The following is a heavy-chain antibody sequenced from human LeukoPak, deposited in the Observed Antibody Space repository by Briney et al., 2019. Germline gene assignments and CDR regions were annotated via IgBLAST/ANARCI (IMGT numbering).Heavy chain of an antibody. J-gene: IGHJ4*02. V-gene: IGHV3-7*01. CDR2: IKEDGSIQ. CDR1: GFTFSSYW. Sequence: GGSLRLPCVASGFTFSSYWMTWVRQAPGKGLEWLANIKEDGSIQYYLDSVRGRFTISRDNAKTSLYLQLNSLRADDTAVYYCARDVWTGVAVSDYWGQGTLVTVSS. CDR3: ARDVWTGVAVSDY. D-gene: IGHD6-19*01.